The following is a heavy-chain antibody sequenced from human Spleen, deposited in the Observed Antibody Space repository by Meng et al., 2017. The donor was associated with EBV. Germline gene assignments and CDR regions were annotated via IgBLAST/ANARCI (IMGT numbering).Heavy chain of an antibody. CDR3: ARDIGYSTVTGY. CDR1: GYTFIHDE. Sequence: QVELVQSCAEVKKPETTVKISCKASGYTFIHDEISWERHDPGQGLEWMRWISSYNGNTNYAQTLQGRVFMTTDTATNTAYMELRSLRSDDTAVYYCARDIGYSTVTGYWGQGTLVTVSS. V-gene: IGHV1-18*01. CDR2: ISSYNGNT. J-gene: IGHJ4*02. D-gene: IGHD6-13*01.